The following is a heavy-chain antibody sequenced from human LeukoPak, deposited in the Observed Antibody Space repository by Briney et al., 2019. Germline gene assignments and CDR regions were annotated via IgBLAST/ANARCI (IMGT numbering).Heavy chain of an antibody. Sequence: PSETLSLTCTVSGGSISNSAYYWGWIRQPPGKGLEWIGSIYYTGTTSYNPSLRSRVTISIDTSKNQFSLRLSSVTAADTAVYSCARETNWHYFDSWGQGTLVTVSS. CDR3: ARETNWHYFDS. D-gene: IGHD7-27*01. J-gene: IGHJ4*02. V-gene: IGHV4-39*07. CDR2: IYYTGTT. CDR1: GGSISNSAYY.